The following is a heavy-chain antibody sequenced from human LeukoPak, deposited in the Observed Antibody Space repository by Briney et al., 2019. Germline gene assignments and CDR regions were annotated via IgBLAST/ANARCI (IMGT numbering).Heavy chain of an antibody. Sequence: SETLSLTCTVSGDSTSNFYWNWIRQSPGKGLEWIGNIHYSGSSVYNPSPKSRGTISIDTSRRQFFLKLNSVTAADTAVYFCALAPNSNWFDFWGPGILVTVSS. J-gene: IGHJ5*01. D-gene: IGHD2-8*01. V-gene: IGHV4-59*03. CDR3: ALAPNSNWFDF. CDR1: GDSTSNFY. CDR2: IHYSGSS.